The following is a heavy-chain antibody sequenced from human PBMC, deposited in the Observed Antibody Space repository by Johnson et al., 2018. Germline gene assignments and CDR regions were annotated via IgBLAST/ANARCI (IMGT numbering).Heavy chain of an antibody. CDR3: ARQGYSRGRPDAFSI. CDR2: IYSGGST. D-gene: IGHD6-19*01. Sequence: EVQLVESGGGLVQPGGSLRLSCAASGFTVSSNYMSWVRKAPGKGLEWVSVIYSGGSTYYADSVKGRFTISRDNSKNTLYHQMNSLRAEDTDVYCCARQGYSRGRPDAFSIWGQGTVVTVSS. V-gene: IGHV3-66*02. J-gene: IGHJ3*02. CDR1: GFTVSSNY.